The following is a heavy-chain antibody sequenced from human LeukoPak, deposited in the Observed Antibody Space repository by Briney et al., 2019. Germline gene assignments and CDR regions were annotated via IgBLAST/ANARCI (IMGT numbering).Heavy chain of an antibody. J-gene: IGHJ4*02. D-gene: IGHD3-10*01. Sequence: GGSLRLSCAASGFTFSSYGMHWVRQAPGKGLEWVAVISYGGSNKYYADSVKGRFTISRDNSKNTLYLQMNSLRAEDTAVYYCAKVSGMVRGVIDYWGQGTLVTVSS. CDR3: AKVSGMVRGVIDY. V-gene: IGHV3-30*18. CDR1: GFTFSSYG. CDR2: ISYGGSNK.